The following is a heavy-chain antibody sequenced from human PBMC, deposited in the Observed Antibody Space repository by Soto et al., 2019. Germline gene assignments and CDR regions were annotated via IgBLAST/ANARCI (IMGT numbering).Heavy chain of an antibody. CDR1: GGTFTNYI. D-gene: IGHD2-15*01. J-gene: IGHJ6*03. V-gene: IGHV1-69*02. Sequence: QVQLVQSGAEVKKPGSSVKVSCEASGGTFTNYIFSWVRQAPGQGLEWMGRFIPIQGKADNALKFQDRVTFTAVESTKTVYMAMRGRRPKETALCFGARSFVIVHIGYMDVGGKGTAISVSS. CDR2: FIPIQGKA. CDR3: ARSFVIVHIGYMDV.